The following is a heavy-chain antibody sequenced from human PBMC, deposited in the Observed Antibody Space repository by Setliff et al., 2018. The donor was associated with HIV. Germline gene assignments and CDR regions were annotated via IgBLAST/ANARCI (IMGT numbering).Heavy chain of an antibody. J-gene: IGHJ6*03. CDR1: GHTFTGYD. D-gene: IGHD7-27*01. Sequence: ASVKVSCKASGHTFTGYDMYWVRQATGQGLEWMGWVNPNSGNTGYAQKFQGRVTMTRDTSISTAYLELSRLRSEDTAVYYCARGADYLGIPSYYYYYIDVWGKGTTVTVSS. CDR2: VNPNSGNT. CDR3: ARGADYLGIPSYYYYYIDV. V-gene: IGHV1-8*02.